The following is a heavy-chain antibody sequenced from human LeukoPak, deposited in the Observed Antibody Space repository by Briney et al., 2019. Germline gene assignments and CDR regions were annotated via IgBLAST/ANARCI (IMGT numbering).Heavy chain of an antibody. CDR1: GYTFTGYY. Sequence: ASVKVSCKASGYTFTGYYMHWVRQAPGQGLEWMGWISAYNGNTNYAQKLQGRVTMTTDTSTSTAYMELRSLRSDDTAVYYCARDPGLHAFDIWGQGTMVTVSS. D-gene: IGHD3-16*01. V-gene: IGHV1-18*04. CDR3: ARDPGLHAFDI. J-gene: IGHJ3*02. CDR2: ISAYNGNT.